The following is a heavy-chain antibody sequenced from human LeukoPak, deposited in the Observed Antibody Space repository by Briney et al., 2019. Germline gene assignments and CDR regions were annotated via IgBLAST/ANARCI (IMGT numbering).Heavy chain of an antibody. J-gene: IGHJ4*02. CDR1: GFTFSSYS. CDR2: ISSSSSYI. CDR3: ARDEVAVANFDY. Sequence: GGSLRLSCAASGFTFSSYSMNWVRQAPGKGLEWVSSISSSSSYIYYADSVKGRFTISRDNAKNSLYLQVNSLRAEDTAVYYCARDEVAVANFDYWGQGTLVTVSS. D-gene: IGHD6-19*01. V-gene: IGHV3-21*01.